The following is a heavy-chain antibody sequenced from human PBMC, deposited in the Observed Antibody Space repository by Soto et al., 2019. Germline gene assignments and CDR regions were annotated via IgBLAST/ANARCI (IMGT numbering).Heavy chain of an antibody. Sequence: PSGTLSVTCTVSGGSVDRGDYYWTWIRQPPGKGLEWIAYVSSYRGDTYYNPSLKSRMTISLGTPMHQLPLKLTSSTDADTAGFYCARSYFEISDNFVATPTFDYRGE. CDR1: GGSVDRGDYY. CDR3: ARSYFEISDNFVATPTFDY. D-gene: IGHD3-22*01. V-gene: IGHV4-30-4*01. J-gene: IGHJ4*02. CDR2: VSSYRGDT.